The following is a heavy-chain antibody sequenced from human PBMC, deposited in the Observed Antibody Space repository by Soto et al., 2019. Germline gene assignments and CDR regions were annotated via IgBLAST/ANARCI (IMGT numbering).Heavy chain of an antibody. CDR2: ISYDGSNK. J-gene: IGHJ3*01. CDR1: GFTFSSYG. Sequence: GGSLRLSCAASGFTFSSYGMHWVRQAPGKGLEWVAVISYDGSNKYYADSVKGRFTISRDNSKNTLYLQMNSLSAEDKAVYYCAKDYYDSSGSVGADAFDVWGQGTMVTVSS. V-gene: IGHV3-30*18. CDR3: AKDYYDSSGSVGADAFDV. D-gene: IGHD3-22*01.